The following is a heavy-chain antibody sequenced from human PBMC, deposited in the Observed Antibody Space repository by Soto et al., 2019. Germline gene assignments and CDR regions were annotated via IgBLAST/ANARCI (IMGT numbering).Heavy chain of an antibody. J-gene: IGHJ6*02. CDR2: IFHSGST. CDR3: ARDRYYGSGTYYNFYSGMDV. CDR1: GGSNNSGDYY. D-gene: IGHD3-10*01. V-gene: IGHV4-30-4*01. Sequence: QVQLQESGPGLVKPSQTLSLTCTVSGGSNNSGDYYWTWVRQPPGKGLEWIGNIFHSGSTYYTPSLQSRVTISLDTSKNHFSLKLSSVTPADTAVYYCARDRYYGSGTYYNFYSGMDVWGQGTTVTVSS.